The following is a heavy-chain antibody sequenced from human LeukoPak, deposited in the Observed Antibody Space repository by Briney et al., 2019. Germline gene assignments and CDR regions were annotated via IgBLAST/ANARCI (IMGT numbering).Heavy chain of an antibody. J-gene: IGHJ4*02. CDR1: GYSFTSYW. CDR2: IYPGDSDT. Sequence: GESLKISCKGSGYSFTSYWNAWVRQMPGIGLEWMGIIYPGDSDTRYSPSFQGQVIISADKSIYTAYPQWSSLKASDTAMYYCAKLYYYDSSGWGSFDYWGQGTLVTVSS. V-gene: IGHV5-51*01. D-gene: IGHD3-22*01. CDR3: AKLYYYDSSGWGSFDY.